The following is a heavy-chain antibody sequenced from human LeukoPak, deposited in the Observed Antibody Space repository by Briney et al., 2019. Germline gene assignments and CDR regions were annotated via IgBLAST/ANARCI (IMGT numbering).Heavy chain of an antibody. J-gene: IGHJ6*02. V-gene: IGHV4-59*01. CDR2: IYYSGST. CDR1: GGSISSYY. D-gene: IGHD6-19*01. Sequence: KPSETLSLTCTVSGGSISSYYWSWIRQPPGKGLEWIGYIYYSGSTNYNPSLKSRVTISVDTSKNQFSLKLSSVTAADTAVYYCARTYSSGWYEPNYYYYYGMDVWGQGTTVTVSS. CDR3: ARTYSSGWYEPNYYYYYGMDV.